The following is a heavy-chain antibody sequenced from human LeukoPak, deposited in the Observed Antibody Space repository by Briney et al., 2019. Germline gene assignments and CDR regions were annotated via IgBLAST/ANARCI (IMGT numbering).Heavy chain of an antibody. CDR3: ARHYRVQQLGSFDY. Sequence: PSETLSLTCTVSGGSISSYYWSWIRQPPGKGLEWIGYIYYSGSTNYNPSLKSRVTISVDTSKNQFSLKLSSVTAADTAVYYCARHYRVQQLGSFDYWGQGTLVTVSS. D-gene: IGHD6-13*01. CDR1: GGSISSYY. CDR2: IYYSGST. J-gene: IGHJ4*02. V-gene: IGHV4-59*08.